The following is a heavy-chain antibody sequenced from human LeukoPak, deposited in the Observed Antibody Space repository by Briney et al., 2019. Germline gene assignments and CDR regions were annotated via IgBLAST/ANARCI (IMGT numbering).Heavy chain of an antibody. CDR2: INPNSGGT. CDR1: GYTFTGYY. CDR3: AREKAVDTAMENNWFEP. J-gene: IGHJ5*02. D-gene: IGHD5-18*01. Sequence: GASVKVSCKASGYTFTGYYMHWVRQAPGQGLEWIGWINPNSGGTNYAQKFQGRVTMTRDTSISTAHMELSRLRSDDTAVYYCAREKAVDTAMENNWFEPWGQGNLVTVSS. V-gene: IGHV1-2*02.